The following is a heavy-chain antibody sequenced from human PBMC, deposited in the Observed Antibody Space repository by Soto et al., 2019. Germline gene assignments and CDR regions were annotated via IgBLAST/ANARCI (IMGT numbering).Heavy chain of an antibody. CDR2: INPGRGST. J-gene: IGHJ3*01. D-gene: IGHD2-8*02. V-gene: IGHV1-46*01. CDR1: GYTFPSYY. Sequence: ASVKVSCKASGYTFPSYYVHWVRQASGQGLEWMATINPGRGSTTYAQRFQGRLTMTRDTSTSTVYMELSSLRPEDTAVYYCATPTPGVRAASLVAAFDFWGQGTMVTVSS. CDR3: ATPTPGVRAASLVAAFDF.